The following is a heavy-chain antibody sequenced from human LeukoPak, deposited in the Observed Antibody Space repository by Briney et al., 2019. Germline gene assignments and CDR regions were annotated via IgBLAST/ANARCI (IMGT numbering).Heavy chain of an antibody. J-gene: IGHJ3*02. CDR2: IYHSGST. CDR1: GGSISSSNW. V-gene: IGHV4-4*02. Sequence: SGTLSLTCAPSGGSISSSNWWSWVRQPPGKGLEWIGEIYHSGSTNYNPSLKSRVTISVDKSKNQFPLRLSSVTAADTAVYYCARDFGYSDGYVAAFDIWGQGTMVTVSS. D-gene: IGHD5-18*01. CDR3: ARDFGYSDGYVAAFDI.